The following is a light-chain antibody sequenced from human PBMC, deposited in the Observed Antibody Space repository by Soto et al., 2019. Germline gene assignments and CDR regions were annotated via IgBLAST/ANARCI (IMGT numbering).Light chain of an antibody. CDR1: QSIDSW. CDR3: QPYNSYSRT. J-gene: IGKJ1*01. CDR2: KAS. V-gene: IGKV1-5*03. Sequence: DIQMTQSPSTLSASVGDRVTITCRASQSIDSWLAWYQHKPGKAPKLLIFKASTLETGGPSRFSGRGSETEFTLTISSRQPDDSATYYCQPYNSYSRTFVQGTKVDIK.